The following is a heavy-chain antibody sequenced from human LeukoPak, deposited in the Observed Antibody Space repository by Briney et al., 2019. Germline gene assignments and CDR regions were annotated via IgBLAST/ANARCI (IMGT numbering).Heavy chain of an antibody. V-gene: IGHV3-73*01. J-gene: IGHJ4*02. Sequence: PGGSLRPSCAASGFTFSGSAMHWVRQASGKGLEWVGRIRSKANAYATAYADSVKGRFTISRDDSKNTAYLQMNRLKNEDTAVYYCTRRGGEHDFWGQGTLVTVSS. CDR3: TRRGGEHDF. CDR2: IRSKANAYAT. CDR1: GFTFSGSA. D-gene: IGHD4-17*01.